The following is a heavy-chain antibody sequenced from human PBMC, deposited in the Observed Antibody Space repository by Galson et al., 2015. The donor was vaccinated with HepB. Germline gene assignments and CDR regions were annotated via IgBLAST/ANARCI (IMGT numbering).Heavy chain of an antibody. J-gene: IGHJ3*02. CDR3: ARPSTSYYYDSSGYQANAFDI. V-gene: IGHV1-69*01. CDR2: IIPIFGTA. D-gene: IGHD3-22*01. Sequence: SCKASGGTFSSYAISWVRQAPGQGLEWMGGIIPIFGTANYAQKFQGRVTITADESTSTAYMELSSLRSEDTAVYYCARPSTSYYYDSSGYQANAFDIWGQGTMVTVSS. CDR1: GGTFSSYA.